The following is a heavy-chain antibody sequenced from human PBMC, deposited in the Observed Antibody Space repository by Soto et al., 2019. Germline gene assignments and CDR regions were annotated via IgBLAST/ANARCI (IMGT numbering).Heavy chain of an antibody. D-gene: IGHD3-10*01. V-gene: IGHV4-4*02. J-gene: IGHJ4*02. CDR3: ARASASSKLRGVVIN. CDR1: GASIITDNW. Sequence: QVQLQESGPGLVKPSGTLYLTCALSGASIITDNWWSWVRQPPGKEMEWIGEIYHSGNTNFNPSVKSRVTISVDTSNNQFSLTVSSVTAADTAIYYCARASASSKLRGVVINWGQGTLVTVSS. CDR2: IYHSGNT.